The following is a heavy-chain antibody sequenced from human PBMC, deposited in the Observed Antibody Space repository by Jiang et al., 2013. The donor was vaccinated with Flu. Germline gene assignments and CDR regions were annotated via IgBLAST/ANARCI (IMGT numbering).Heavy chain of an antibody. CDR3: AGYFSLRRAYDI. J-gene: IGHJ3*02. D-gene: IGHD2/OR15-2a*01. CDR2: VYPGDSDT. CDR1: EDVFNNYW. V-gene: IGHV5-51*01. Sequence: GAEVKKPGQSLKISCQGSEDVFNNYWIGWMRQLSGKGLEWVGIVYPGDSDTRYNPSFQGQVTISVDKAINTAYLQLSSLKASDTAMYYCAGYFSLRRAYDIWGQGTMVIVSS.